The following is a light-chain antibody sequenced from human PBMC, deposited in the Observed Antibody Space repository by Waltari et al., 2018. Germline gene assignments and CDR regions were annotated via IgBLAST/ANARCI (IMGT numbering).Light chain of an antibody. J-gene: IGKJ5*01. CDR3: QQYYSDSIT. Sequence: DIQMTQSPSTLSASVGDRVPITCRASQSIDRWLALHQQKPGKAPKALIYKTSSLESGVPSGFSGSGSGTEFTLTISSLQPDDFATYYCQQYYSDSITFGQGTRLEIK. CDR2: KTS. V-gene: IGKV1-5*03. CDR1: QSIDRW.